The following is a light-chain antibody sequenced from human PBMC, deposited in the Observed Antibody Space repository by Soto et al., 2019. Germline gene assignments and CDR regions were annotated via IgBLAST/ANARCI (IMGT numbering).Light chain of an antibody. CDR1: SSNIGAGYD. V-gene: IGLV1-40*01. J-gene: IGLJ1*01. Sequence: QSVLTQPPSVSGAPGQRVTISCTGSSSNIGAGYDVHWYQQLPGTAPKLLIYGNSNRPSGVPDRFSGSKSGTSASLAITGLQAEDEADYYCQTYDSSLSLYVSVTGTKDTV. CDR3: QTYDSSLSLYV. CDR2: GNS.